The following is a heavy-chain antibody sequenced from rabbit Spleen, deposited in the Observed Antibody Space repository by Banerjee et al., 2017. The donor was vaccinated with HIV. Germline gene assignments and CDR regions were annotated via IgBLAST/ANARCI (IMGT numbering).Heavy chain of an antibody. CDR2: IFSSSDIT. Sequence: QEQLVESGGDLVKPEGSLTLTCTASGFSFSSSYYMYWVRQAPGKGLEWIGCIFSSSDITYYANWVNGRFSISRENAQNTVFLQMTSLTAADTATYFCARDYPNNGWNFDLWGPGTLVTVS. CDR3: ARDYPNNGWNFDL. J-gene: IGHJ4*01. V-gene: IGHV1S45*01. D-gene: IGHD7-1*01. CDR1: GFSFSSSYY.